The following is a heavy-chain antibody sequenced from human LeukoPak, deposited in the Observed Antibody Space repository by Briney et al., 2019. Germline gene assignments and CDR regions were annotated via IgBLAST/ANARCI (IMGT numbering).Heavy chain of an antibody. V-gene: IGHV4-31*03. Sequence: SETLSLTCTVSGGSISSGGYYWSWIRQHPGKGLEWIGYIYYSGSTYYNPSLKSRVTISVDTSKNQFSLKLSSVTAADTAVYYCARGYPGITIFGVVITTHFDYWGQGTLVTVYS. CDR1: GGSISSGGYY. CDR2: IYYSGST. CDR3: ARGYPGITIFGVVITTHFDY. D-gene: IGHD3-3*01. J-gene: IGHJ4*02.